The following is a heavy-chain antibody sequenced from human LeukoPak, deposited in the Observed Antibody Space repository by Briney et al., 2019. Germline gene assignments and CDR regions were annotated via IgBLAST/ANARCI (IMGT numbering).Heavy chain of an antibody. CDR1: GYTLTELS. Sequence: ASVKVSCKVSGYTLTELSMHWVRQAPGKGLEWMGGFDPEDGETIYAQKFQGRVTMTEDTSTDTAYMELSSLRSEDTAVYYCATARQGIVGATELFDYWGQGTLVTVSS. CDR2: FDPEDGET. V-gene: IGHV1-24*01. D-gene: IGHD1-26*01. J-gene: IGHJ4*02. CDR3: ATARQGIVGATELFDY.